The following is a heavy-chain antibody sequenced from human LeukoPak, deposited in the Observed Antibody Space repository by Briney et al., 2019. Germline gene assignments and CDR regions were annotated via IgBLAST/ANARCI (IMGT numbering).Heavy chain of an antibody. Sequence: SETLSLTCNVSGDSITSGGFYWAWIRQSPGKGLEWIGNVYYSGTTQYNPFLKGRVTISMDMSKNQFSLNLNSVSVTDTAIYYCARRDYAAWFDPWGKGTLVTVSS. V-gene: IGHV4-39*01. J-gene: IGHJ5*02. D-gene: IGHD4/OR15-4a*01. CDR2: VYYSGTT. CDR3: ARRDYAAWFDP. CDR1: GDSITSGGFY.